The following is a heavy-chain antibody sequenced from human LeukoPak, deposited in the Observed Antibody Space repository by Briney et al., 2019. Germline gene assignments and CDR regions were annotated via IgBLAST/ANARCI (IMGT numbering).Heavy chain of an antibody. Sequence: SETLSLTCTVSGGSIGSSSYYWGWIRQPPGKGLEWIGSIYYSGSTYYNPSLKSRVTISVDTSKNQFSLKLSSVTAADTAVYYCARLSGAAMVNYWGQGTLVTVSS. D-gene: IGHD5-18*01. J-gene: IGHJ4*02. CDR1: GGSIGSSSYY. CDR3: ARLSGAAMVNY. V-gene: IGHV4-39*01. CDR2: IYYSGST.